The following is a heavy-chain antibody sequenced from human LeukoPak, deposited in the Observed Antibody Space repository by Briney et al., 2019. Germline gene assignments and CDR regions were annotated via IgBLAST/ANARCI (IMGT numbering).Heavy chain of an antibody. CDR3: ARGSGTTTVTKIDY. J-gene: IGHJ4*02. CDR1: GYTFTSYS. Sequence: ASVKVSCKASGYTFTSYSISWVRQAPGQGLEWMGWISAYNGNTNYAQKLQGRVTMTTDTSTSTAYMELRSLRSDDTAVYYCARGSGTTTVTKIDYWGQGTLVTVSS. V-gene: IGHV1-18*01. D-gene: IGHD4-17*01. CDR2: ISAYNGNT.